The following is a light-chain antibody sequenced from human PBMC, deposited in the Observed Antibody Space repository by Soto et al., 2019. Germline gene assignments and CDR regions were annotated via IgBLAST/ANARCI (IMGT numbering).Light chain of an antibody. CDR3: QQYTNWPPLS. CDR2: GAS. V-gene: IGKV3-15*01. CDR1: QSVSSN. J-gene: IGKJ4*01. Sequence: VMTHPPATLSVYPKERATLSCRASQSVSSNLAWYQQKPGQAPRLLIYGASTRATGIPARFSGSGSGTEFTLTISSFQSDDLAVHYCQQYTNWPPLSFAGGTKLDIK.